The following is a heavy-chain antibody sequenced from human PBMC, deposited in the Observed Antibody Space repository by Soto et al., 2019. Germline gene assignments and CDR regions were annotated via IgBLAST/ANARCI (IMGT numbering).Heavy chain of an antibody. CDR3: AKVIGLRYFDWLFGDAFDI. CDR2: ISGSGGST. Sequence: GGSPRLSCAASGFTFSSYAMSWVRQAPGKGLEWVSAISGSGGSTYYADSVKGRFTISRDNSKNTLYLQMNSLRAEDTAVYYCAKVIGLRYFDWLFGDAFDIWGQGTMVTVSS. J-gene: IGHJ3*02. CDR1: GFTFSSYA. D-gene: IGHD3-9*01. V-gene: IGHV3-23*01.